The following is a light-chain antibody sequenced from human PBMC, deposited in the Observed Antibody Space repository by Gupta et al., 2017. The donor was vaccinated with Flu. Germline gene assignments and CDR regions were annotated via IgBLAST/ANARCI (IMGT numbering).Light chain of an antibody. CDR2: QDS. CDR1: KLGDKY. V-gene: IGLV3-1*01. Sequence: SYELPQPPSVSVSPGQTASITCSGDKLGDKYACWYQQKPGQSPVLVIYQDSKRPSGIPERFAGSNSGNTANLTISGTQAMDEADYYCQAWDSSTAKVVFGGGTKLTVL. CDR3: QAWDSSTAKVV. J-gene: IGLJ2*01.